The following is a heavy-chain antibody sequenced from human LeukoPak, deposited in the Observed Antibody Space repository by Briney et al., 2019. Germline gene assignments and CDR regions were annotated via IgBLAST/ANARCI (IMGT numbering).Heavy chain of an antibody. J-gene: IGHJ4*02. CDR3: AKRGAEVGVSVAPGDY. V-gene: IGHV3-23*01. D-gene: IGHD1-26*01. Sequence: GGSLRLSCAASGFTFSSYAMSWVRQAPGKGLEWVSAISGGGGSTYYADSVKGRFTISRDNSKNTLYLHMNSLRAEDTAVYYCAKRGAEVGVSVAPGDYWGQGTLVTVSS. CDR1: GFTFSSYA. CDR2: ISGGGGST.